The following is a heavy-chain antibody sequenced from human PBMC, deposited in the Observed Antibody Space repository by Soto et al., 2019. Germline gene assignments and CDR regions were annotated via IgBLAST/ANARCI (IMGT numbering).Heavy chain of an antibody. V-gene: IGHV3-33*01. CDR3: VRDPVALRNRVRVGYFNL. J-gene: IGHJ2*01. CDR1: GFVFNMYG. D-gene: IGHD1-26*01. Sequence: QVKLVESGGGVVQPGRSLRLSCAASGFVFNMYGMHWVRQAPGKGLEWVGVIWHDGSGTYYADALKGRFTISSDNSKNTLFLQMDSLTVEDTAVYYCVRDPVALRNRVRVGYFNLWGRGTQVTVSS. CDR2: IWHDGSGT.